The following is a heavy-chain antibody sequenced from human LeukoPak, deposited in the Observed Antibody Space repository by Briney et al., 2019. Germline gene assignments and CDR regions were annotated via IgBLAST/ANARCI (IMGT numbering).Heavy chain of an antibody. D-gene: IGHD3-10*01. V-gene: IGHV3-48*03. CDR2: ISSSSSAI. Sequence: GGSLRLSCAASGFRFSLYEMNWARQAPGKGLEWVAYISSSSSAIYYADSVKDRITISRDNAKNSLYLQMNSLRAEDTAIYYCATQAGYYDSGISDHWGQGTLVTVSS. CDR3: ATQAGYYDSGISDH. CDR1: GFRFSLYE. J-gene: IGHJ4*02.